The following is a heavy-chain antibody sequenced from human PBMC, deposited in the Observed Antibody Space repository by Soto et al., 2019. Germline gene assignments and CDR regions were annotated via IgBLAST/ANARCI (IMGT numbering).Heavy chain of an antibody. V-gene: IGHV4-59*01. D-gene: IGHD2-2*01. J-gene: IGHJ6*03. CDR3: ARNIVVVPAAMTYYYYMDV. Sequence: SETLSLTCTVSVGSISSYYWSWIRQPPGKGLEWIGYIYYSGSTNYNPSLKSRVTISVDTSKNQFSLKLSSVTAADTAVYYCARNIVVVPAAMTYYYYMDVWGKGTTVTVSS. CDR2: IYYSGST. CDR1: VGSISSYY.